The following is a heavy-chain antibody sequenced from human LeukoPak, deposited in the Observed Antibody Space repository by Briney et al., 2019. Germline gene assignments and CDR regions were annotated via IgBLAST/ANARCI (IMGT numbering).Heavy chain of an antibody. Sequence: PGGSLRLSCAASGFTFSSYAMSWVRQAPGKGLERVSAISGSGSGGSTYYADSVKGRFTISRDNSKNTLYLQMNSLRAEDTAVYYCARDGYDYDSIGSHPPVWFDPWGQGTLVAVSS. V-gene: IGHV3-23*01. CDR1: GFTFSSYA. J-gene: IGHJ5*02. D-gene: IGHD3-22*01. CDR3: ARDGYDYDSIGSHPPVWFDP. CDR2: ISGSGSGGST.